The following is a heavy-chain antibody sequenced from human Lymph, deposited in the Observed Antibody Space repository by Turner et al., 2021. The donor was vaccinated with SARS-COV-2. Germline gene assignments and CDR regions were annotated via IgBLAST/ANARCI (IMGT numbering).Heavy chain of an antibody. CDR3: ARETVNNWVDP. D-gene: IGHD2-21*02. J-gene: IGHJ5*02. V-gene: IGHV4-59*01. Sequence: QVQLQYSGPRLVKPLGTLSLTCTVSGGSMNSNYWSWIRQPPGKRLDWIGYIYYRGSTNYNPSLKSRVTISVDTSKNQFSLKLTSVTAADTAIYYCARETVNNWVDPWGQGILVTVSS. CDR1: GGSMNSNY. CDR2: IYYRGST.